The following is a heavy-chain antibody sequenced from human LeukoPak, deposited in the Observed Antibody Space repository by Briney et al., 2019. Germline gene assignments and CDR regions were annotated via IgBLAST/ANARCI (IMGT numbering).Heavy chain of an antibody. V-gene: IGHV3-30*18. J-gene: IGHJ4*02. CDR3: AKDTQYDITGVDY. CDR1: GFTFSSYA. D-gene: IGHD1-20*01. CDR2: ISYDGSNK. Sequence: GGSLRLSCAASGFTFSSYAMSWVRQAPGKGLEWVAVISYDGSNKYYADSVKGRFTISRDNSKNTLYLQMNSLRAEDTAVYYCAKDTQYDITGVDYWGQGTLVTVSS.